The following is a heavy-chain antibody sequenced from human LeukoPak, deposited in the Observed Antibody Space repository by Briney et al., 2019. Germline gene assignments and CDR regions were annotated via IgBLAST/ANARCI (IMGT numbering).Heavy chain of an antibody. D-gene: IGHD3-22*01. CDR2: ISSSSNTI. CDR1: GSTFSSYG. CDR3: ARERYDSSGYYRSGDY. V-gene: IGHV3-48*01. Sequence: SGGSLRLSCAASGSTFSSYGMNWVRQAPGKGLEWVSYISSSSNTIYYADSVKGRFTISRDNAKSSLYLQMNSLRAEDMAVYYCARERYDSSGYYRSGDYWGQGTLVTVSS. J-gene: IGHJ4*02.